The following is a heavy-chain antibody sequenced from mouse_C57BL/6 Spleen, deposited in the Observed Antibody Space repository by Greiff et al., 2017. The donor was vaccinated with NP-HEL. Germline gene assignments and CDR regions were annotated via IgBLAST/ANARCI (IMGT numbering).Heavy chain of an antibody. D-gene: IGHD2-4*01. CDR1: GYTFTSYG. J-gene: IGHJ4*01. Sequence: VQLQQSGAELARPGASVKLSCKASGYTFTSYGISWVKQRTGQGLEWIGEIYPRSGNTYYNEKFQGKATLTADKSSSTAYMELRSLTSEDSAVDFCAGVYDYDYAMDYWGQGTSVTVSS. V-gene: IGHV1-81*01. CDR3: AGVYDYDYAMDY. CDR2: IYPRSGNT.